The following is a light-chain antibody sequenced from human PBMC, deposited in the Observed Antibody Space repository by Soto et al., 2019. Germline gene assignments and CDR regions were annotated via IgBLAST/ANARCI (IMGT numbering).Light chain of an antibody. Sequence: QSVLTQPASVSGSPGQSITISCTGTSSDVGGYNYVSWFQQHPGKAPKLKIYEVSNRPSGVSNRFSGSKSGYTASLTISELQAEDEADYHCTSFTSSNTWVFGGGTKVAVL. CDR3: TSFTSSNTWV. V-gene: IGLV2-14*03. CDR1: SSDVGGYNY. CDR2: EVS. J-gene: IGLJ3*02.